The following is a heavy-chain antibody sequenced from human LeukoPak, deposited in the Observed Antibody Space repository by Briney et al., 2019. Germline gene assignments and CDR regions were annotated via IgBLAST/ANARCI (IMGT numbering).Heavy chain of an antibody. D-gene: IGHD3-10*01. J-gene: IGHJ6*03. CDR2: ISPYNGNT. CDR1: GYTFTSYA. CDR3: ARGGSGSYHYYYYYYMDV. V-gene: IGHV1-18*01. Sequence: ASVKVSCKASGYTFTSYAISWVRQAPGQGLEWMGWISPYNGNTNYAQKLQGRVTMTTDTSTSTAYMELRSLRSDDTAVYYCARGGSGSYHYYYYYYMDVWGKGTTVTISS.